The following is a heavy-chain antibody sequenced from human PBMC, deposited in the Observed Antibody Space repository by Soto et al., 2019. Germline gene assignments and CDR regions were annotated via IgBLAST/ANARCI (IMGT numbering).Heavy chain of an antibody. CDR1: GFTFSSYA. Sequence: QVQLVESGGGVVQPGRSLRLSCAASGFTFSSYAMHWVRQAPGKGLEWVAVISYDGSNKYYGASVKGRFNIARDNSKNTLYLQMNSLIAEDTAVYYCARDLLDIVLVPAARHYYYYYGMYVWGQGTTVTVSS. V-gene: IGHV3-30-3*01. J-gene: IGHJ6*02. CDR2: ISYDGSNK. D-gene: IGHD2-2*03. CDR3: ARDLLDIVLVPAARHYYYYYGMYV.